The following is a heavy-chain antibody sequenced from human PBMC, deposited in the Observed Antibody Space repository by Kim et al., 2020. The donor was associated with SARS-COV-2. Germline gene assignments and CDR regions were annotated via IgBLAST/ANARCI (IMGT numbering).Heavy chain of an antibody. CDR3: ARRYGGLAVSSYYYYYGM. CDR2: INHSGST. J-gene: IGHJ6*01. Sequence: SETLSLTCAVYGGSFSGYYWSWIRQPPGKGLEWIGEINHSGSTNYNPSLKSRVTISVDTSKNQFSLKLSSVTAADTAVYYCARRYGGLAVSSYYYYYGM. V-gene: IGHV4-34*01. CDR1: GGSFSGYY. D-gene: IGHD3-16*01.